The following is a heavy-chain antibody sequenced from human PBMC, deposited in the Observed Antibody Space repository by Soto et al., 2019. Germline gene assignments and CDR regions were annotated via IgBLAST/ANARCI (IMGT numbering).Heavy chain of an antibody. V-gene: IGHV5-51*01. CDR2: IYPRDYDT. D-gene: IGHD3-3*01. CDR3: ARADRGFVEPYYFDY. CDR1: GYSFTSYW. J-gene: IGHJ4*02. Sequence: PGESLKISCKGSGYSFTSYWIAWVRQMPGKGLEWMGIIYPRDYDTRYSPSFQGLVTISVDKSISTAYLQWSGLKASDTAMYYCARADRGFVEPYYFDYWGQGTLVTVSS.